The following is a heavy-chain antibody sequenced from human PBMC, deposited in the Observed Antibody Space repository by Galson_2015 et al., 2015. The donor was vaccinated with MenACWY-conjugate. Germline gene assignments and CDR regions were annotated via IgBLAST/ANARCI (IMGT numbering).Heavy chain of an antibody. D-gene: IGHD5-18*01. V-gene: IGHV1-2*04. Sequence: SVKVSCKASGYTFTGYYMHWVRQAPGQGLEWMGWINPNSGGTNYAQKFQGWVTMTRDTPISTAYMELSRLRSDDTAVYYCARAVDTAMVTSDYWGQGTLVTVSS. CDR1: GYTFTGYY. J-gene: IGHJ4*02. CDR2: INPNSGGT. CDR3: ARAVDTAMVTSDY.